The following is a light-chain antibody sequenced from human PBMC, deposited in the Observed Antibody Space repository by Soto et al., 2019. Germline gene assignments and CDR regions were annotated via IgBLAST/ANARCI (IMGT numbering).Light chain of an antibody. CDR3: CSYEGSSTPYV. V-gene: IGLV2-23*01. Sequence: QSVLTQPASVSGSPGQSITISCTGTSSDVGSYNLVSWYQQHPGKAPKLMIYEGSKRPSGVSNRFSGSKSGNTASLTISGLQAEDEADYYCCSYEGSSTPYVFGTGTKAPS. CDR2: EGS. J-gene: IGLJ1*01. CDR1: SSDVGSYNL.